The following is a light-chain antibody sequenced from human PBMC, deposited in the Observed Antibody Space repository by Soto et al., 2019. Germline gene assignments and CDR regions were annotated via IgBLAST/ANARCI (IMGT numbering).Light chain of an antibody. J-gene: IGLJ1*01. Sequence: QSVLTQPPSASGTPGQIVAISCSGNSSNVGSNTVTWYQQLPGTAPKLLIYSTSQRSSGVPGRFSGSKSGASASLSISGLQSEDEADYYCAAWDDRLDVYVFGTGTKLTV. V-gene: IGLV1-44*01. CDR3: AAWDDRLDVYV. CDR2: STS. CDR1: SSNVGSNT.